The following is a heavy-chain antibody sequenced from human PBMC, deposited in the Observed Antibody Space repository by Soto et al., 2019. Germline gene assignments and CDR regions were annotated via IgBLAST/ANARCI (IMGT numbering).Heavy chain of an antibody. V-gene: IGHV3-53*01. Sequence: QLVESGGGLMQPGESLKLSCAVSGLSVSTIFMNWVRQSPGKGLEWVAVIYSDGKTFYADSVKGRFTISKDNSKNTLSLQMNSLRAEDTAVYYCTRDAPGERPYYFYYCGMDVWGQGTTVTVS. CDR2: IYSDGKT. CDR3: TRDAPGERPYYFYYCGMDV. CDR1: GLSVSTIF. J-gene: IGHJ6*02.